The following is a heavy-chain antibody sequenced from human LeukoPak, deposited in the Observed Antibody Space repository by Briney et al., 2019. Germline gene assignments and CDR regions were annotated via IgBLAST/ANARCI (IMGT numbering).Heavy chain of an antibody. CDR1: GLTFNRYA. Sequence: GGSLRLSCAASGLTFNRYAMHWVRQAPGKGLEWVTFVRYDGSEKYYVDSVKGRFTISRDNLKNTLYLQMSSLRDEDTAVYYCAKAYSTYSFGYPDAFDMWGQGTMVIVSS. CDR3: AKAYSTYSFGYPDAFDM. J-gene: IGHJ3*02. CDR2: VRYDGSEK. V-gene: IGHV3-30*02. D-gene: IGHD5-18*01.